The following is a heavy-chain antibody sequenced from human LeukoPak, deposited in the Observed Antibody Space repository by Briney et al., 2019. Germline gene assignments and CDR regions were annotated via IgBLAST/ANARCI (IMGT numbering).Heavy chain of an antibody. CDR1: GGSISSGDYY. CDR3: ARAPGLMDYDYVWGSYRYYWFDP. D-gene: IGHD3-16*02. CDR2: IYYSGST. V-gene: IGHV4-30-4*01. Sequence: SQTLSLTCTVSGGSISSGDYYWSWIRQPPGKGLEWIGYIYYSGSTYYNPSLKSRVTISVDTSKNQFSLKLSSVTAAGTAVYYCARAPGLMDYDYVWGSYRYYWFDPWSQGTLVTVSS. J-gene: IGHJ5*02.